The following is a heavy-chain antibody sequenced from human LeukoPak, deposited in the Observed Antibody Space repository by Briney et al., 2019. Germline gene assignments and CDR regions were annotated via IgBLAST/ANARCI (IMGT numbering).Heavy chain of an antibody. D-gene: IGHD4-17*01. CDR3: ARSPVTTGYYFDY. CDR1: GCSISSYY. Sequence: SETLSLTCTVSGCSISSYYWSWIRQPPGKGLEWIGYIYYSGSTNYNPSLKSRVTISVDTSKNQFSLVLSSVTAADTAVYYCARSPVTTGYYFDYWGQGTLVTVSS. V-gene: IGHV4-59*01. J-gene: IGHJ4*02. CDR2: IYYSGST.